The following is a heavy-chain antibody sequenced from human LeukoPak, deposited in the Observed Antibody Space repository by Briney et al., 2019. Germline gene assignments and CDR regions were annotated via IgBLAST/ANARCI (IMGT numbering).Heavy chain of an antibody. CDR2: ISTSSNTI. CDR3: AGRYGDYEGSFEY. J-gene: IGHJ4*02. CDR1: GVTLSTYS. V-gene: IGHV3-48*01. Sequence: PGGSLRLSCAASGVTLSTYSMNWVRQAPGKGLEWVSYISTSSNTIYYADSVKGRFTISRDNAKNSLYLQMNSLRAEDTAVYYCAGRYGDYEGSFEYWGQGTLVTVSS. D-gene: IGHD4-17*01.